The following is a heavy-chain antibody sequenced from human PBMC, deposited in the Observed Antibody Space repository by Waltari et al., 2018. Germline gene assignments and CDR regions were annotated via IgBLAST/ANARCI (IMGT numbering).Heavy chain of an antibody. Sequence: QVQLVQSGAEVKKPGSSVKVSCKASGGTFSSYAISWVRQAPGQGLEWMGWIIPIFGTANHAQKFQGRVTITTDESTSTAYMELSSLRSEDTAVYYCAGTKGGDDQRGYSGSYHLGRRTFDYWGQGTLVTVSS. CDR1: GGTFSSYA. V-gene: IGHV1-69*05. J-gene: IGHJ4*02. CDR3: AGTKGGDDQRGYSGSYHLGRRTFDY. D-gene: IGHD1-26*01. CDR2: IIPIFGTA.